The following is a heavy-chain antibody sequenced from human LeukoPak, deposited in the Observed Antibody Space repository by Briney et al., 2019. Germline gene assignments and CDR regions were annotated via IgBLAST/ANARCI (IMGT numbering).Heavy chain of an antibody. D-gene: IGHD3-10*01. CDR2: MNPNSGNT. CDR3: ARESGLYGSGSRY. J-gene: IGHJ4*02. Sequence: ASVKVSCKASGYTFTSYDINWVRQATGQGLEWMGWMNPNSGNTGYAQKFQGRVTMTRTTSINTAYMELSSLRSDATAVYYCARESGLYGSGSRYWGQGTLVTVSS. V-gene: IGHV1-8*01. CDR1: GYTFTSYD.